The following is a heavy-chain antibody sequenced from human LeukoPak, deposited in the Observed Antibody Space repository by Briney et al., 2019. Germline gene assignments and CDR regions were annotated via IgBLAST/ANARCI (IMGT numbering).Heavy chain of an antibody. CDR2: IYYSGST. CDR1: GGSISSGGYY. J-gene: IGHJ4*02. CDR3: ARDGSAVFDY. D-gene: IGHD6-19*01. V-gene: IGHV4-31*03. Sequence: SQTLSLTCTVSGGSISSGGYYWSWIRQHPGKGLEWIGYIYYSGSTYYNPSLKSRVTISVDTSKNQFSLKLSSVTAADTAVYYCARDGSAVFDYWGQGTLVTVSS.